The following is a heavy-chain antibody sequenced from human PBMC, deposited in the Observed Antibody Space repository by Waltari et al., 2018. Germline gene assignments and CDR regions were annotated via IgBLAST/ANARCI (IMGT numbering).Heavy chain of an antibody. D-gene: IGHD6-13*01. Sequence: QVQLVQSGAEVKKPGASVKVSCKVSGYTLTELSMHWLRQAPGKGLEWMGGFEPEDGETIYAQKFQGRVTMTEDTSTDTAYMELSSLRSEDTAVYYCATLAVKSKQQLSPVVLDPWGQGTLVTVSS. CDR3: ATLAVKSKQQLSPVVLDP. V-gene: IGHV1-24*01. CDR2: FEPEDGET. J-gene: IGHJ5*02. CDR1: GYTLTELS.